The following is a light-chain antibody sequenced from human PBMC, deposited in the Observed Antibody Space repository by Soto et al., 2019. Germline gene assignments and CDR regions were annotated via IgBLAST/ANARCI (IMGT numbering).Light chain of an antibody. J-gene: IGKJ1*01. CDR1: QTISSW. CDR3: QHSNSYSEA. CDR2: KAS. Sequence: DIPMTQSPSTLSGSVGDRVTITCRASQTISSWLAWYQQKPGKAPKLLIYKASTLKSGVPSRFSGSGSGTEFTLTISSLQPDDFATYYCQHSNSYSEAFGQGTKVERK. V-gene: IGKV1-5*03.